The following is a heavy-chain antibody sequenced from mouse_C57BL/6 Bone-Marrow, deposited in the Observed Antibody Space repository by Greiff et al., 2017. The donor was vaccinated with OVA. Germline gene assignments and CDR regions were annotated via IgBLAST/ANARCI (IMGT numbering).Heavy chain of an antibody. Sequence: VQLQQPGAELVMPGASVKLSCKASGYTFTSYWMHWVKQRPGQGLEWIGEIDPSDSYTNYNQKFKGKSTLTVDKSSSTAYMQLSSLTSEDSAVYYCARYYSNYLYYFDYWGQGTTLTVSS. CDR2: IDPSDSYT. CDR1: GYTFTSYW. J-gene: IGHJ2*01. V-gene: IGHV1-69*01. D-gene: IGHD2-5*01. CDR3: ARYYSNYLYYFDY.